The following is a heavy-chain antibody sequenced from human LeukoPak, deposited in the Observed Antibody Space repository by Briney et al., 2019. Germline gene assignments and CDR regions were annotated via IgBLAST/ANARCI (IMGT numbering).Heavy chain of an antibody. CDR2: INPNSGGT. D-gene: IGHD3-3*01. Sequence: VASVKVSCKASGYTFTGYYMHWVRQAPGQGLEWMGWINPNSGGTNYAQKFQGRVTMTSDTSISTAYMELSRLRSDDTAVYYCARLWSLGDAFDIWGQGTMVTVSS. CDR3: ARLWSLGDAFDI. CDR1: GYTFTGYY. J-gene: IGHJ3*02. V-gene: IGHV1-2*02.